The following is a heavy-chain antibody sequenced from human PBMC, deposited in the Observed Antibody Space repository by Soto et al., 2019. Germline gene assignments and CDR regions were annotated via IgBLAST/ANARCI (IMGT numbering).Heavy chain of an antibody. CDR3: ARSYGDYVNWFDP. CDR1: GGTFSSYA. Sequence: SVKVSCKASGGTFSSYAISWVRQAPGQGLEWMGGIIPIFGTANYAQKFQGRVTITADESTSTAYMELSSLRSEDTAVYYCARSYGDYVNWFDPWGQGTLVTVSS. J-gene: IGHJ5*02. V-gene: IGHV1-69*13. CDR2: IIPIFGTA. D-gene: IGHD4-17*01.